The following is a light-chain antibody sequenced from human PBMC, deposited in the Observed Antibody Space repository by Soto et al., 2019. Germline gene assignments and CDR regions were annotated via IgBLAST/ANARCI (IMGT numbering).Light chain of an antibody. CDR3: QQYAISPFN. J-gene: IGKJ2*01. Sequence: EIVLTQSPGTLPLSPGERATLSCRASQSVSSNYLVWYQQKPGQAPRPLIYGASSRATGIPDRFSGSGSGTDFTLTISRLEPEDFAVYYCQQYAISPFNFGQGTKREIK. CDR1: QSVSSNY. V-gene: IGKV3-20*01. CDR2: GAS.